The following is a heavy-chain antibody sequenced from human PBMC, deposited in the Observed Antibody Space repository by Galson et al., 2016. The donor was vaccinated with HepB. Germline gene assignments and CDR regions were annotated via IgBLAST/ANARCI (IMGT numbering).Heavy chain of an antibody. Sequence: SQRLSCVASCFTFIRCCIPWLGQALVNGLNWVAVILYDRRDKLLAASVKGRFTISRDNSKNTGYLQMNSLRAEDTAVYYCARGDYGAYSPFGMDVWGQGTTVTVSS. D-gene: IGHD4-17*01. CDR1: CFTFIRCC. J-gene: IGHJ6*02. CDR2: ILYDRRDK. CDR3: ARGDYGAYSPFGMDV. V-gene: IGHV3-33*01.